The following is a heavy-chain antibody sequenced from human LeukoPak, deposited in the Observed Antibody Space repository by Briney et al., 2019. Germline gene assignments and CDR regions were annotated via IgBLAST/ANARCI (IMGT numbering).Heavy chain of an antibody. J-gene: IGHJ4*02. V-gene: IGHV4-31*11. CDR1: GGSISSGGYY. CDR3: ARAGGFFSPFGY. CDR2: IYYSGST. Sequence: PSETLSLTCAVSGGSISSGGYYWSWIRQHPGKGLEWIGYIYYSGSTYYNPSLKSRVTISVDTSKNQFSLKLSSVTAADTAVYYCARAGGFFSPFGYWGQGTLVTVSS. D-gene: IGHD3-16*01.